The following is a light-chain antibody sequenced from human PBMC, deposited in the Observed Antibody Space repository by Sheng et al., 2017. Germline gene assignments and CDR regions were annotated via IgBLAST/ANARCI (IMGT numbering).Light chain of an antibody. Sequence: DIQMTQSPASVSASVGDRVTIACRASQDIKNWLAWYQQKPGKAPKFLIYGASNLQSGVPSRFSGSGSGTDFTLTITSLQPEDFATYFCQQTNSFPLTFAEGPKVE. CDR2: GAS. CDR1: QDIKNW. CDR3: QQTNSFPLT. V-gene: IGKV1-12*01. J-gene: IGKJ4*01.